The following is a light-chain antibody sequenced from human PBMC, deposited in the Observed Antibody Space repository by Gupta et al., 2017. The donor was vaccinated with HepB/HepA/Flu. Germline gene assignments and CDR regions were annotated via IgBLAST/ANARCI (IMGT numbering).Light chain of an antibody. Sequence: DIQLTHSPSSLSASVGDRVTITGRASQSISSYLNWYQQKPGKAPKLLIYAASSVQSGVPSSFRGRGAGTDCTLTISSLQPEDFATYDCQQSDSTPRTFGQGTKVEIK. J-gene: IGKJ1*01. CDR3: QQSDSTPRT. CDR2: AAS. V-gene: IGKV1-39*01. CDR1: QSISSY.